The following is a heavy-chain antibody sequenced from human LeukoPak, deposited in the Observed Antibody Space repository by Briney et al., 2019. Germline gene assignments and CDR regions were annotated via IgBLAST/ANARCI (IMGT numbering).Heavy chain of an antibody. J-gene: IGHJ2*01. CDR3: ARERSGGIAAAGAYHWYFDL. Sequence: GGSLTLSCAASGFTFNNYDMHWVRQAPGKGLEWVAAIGTDGDTYYPDSVKSRFTISRDNSKNTLYLQMNILRAEDTAVYYCARERSGGIAAAGAYHWYFDLWGRGTLVTVSS. CDR2: IGTDGDT. V-gene: IGHV3-13*01. D-gene: IGHD6-13*01. CDR1: GFTFNNYD.